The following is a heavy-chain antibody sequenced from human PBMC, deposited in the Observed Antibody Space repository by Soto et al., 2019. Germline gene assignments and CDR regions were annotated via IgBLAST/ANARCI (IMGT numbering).Heavy chain of an antibody. CDR2: IYYTGRT. J-gene: IGHJ6*02. V-gene: IGHV4-31*03. Sequence: TSETLSLTCTVSGGSISSGDYYWSWIRQHPGKGLEWIGYIYYTGRTHYNPSLKSRVTISVDASKNQLSLKLSFVTAADTAGYYCAVSRSCRSTSCYFYYYHGMDVWGQGTTVTVSS. CDR1: GGSISSGDYY. CDR3: AVSRSCRSTSCYFYYYHGMDV. D-gene: IGHD2-2*01.